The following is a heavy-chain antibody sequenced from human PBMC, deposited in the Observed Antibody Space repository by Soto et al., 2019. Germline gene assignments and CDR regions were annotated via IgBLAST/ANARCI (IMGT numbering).Heavy chain of an antibody. CDR3: ARLSGSYNDRYFDT. V-gene: IGHV4-39*01. CDR2: VYYNGNT. J-gene: IGHJ4*02. Sequence: SETLSLTCTVSGGSTSSSLYQWGWIRQPPGKGLEWIGNVYYNGNTYYNPSLKSRLTISVDTSNNQFSLKVKSVTAADTAVYYCARLSGSYNDRYFDTWGQGTLVTVS. D-gene: IGHD1-26*01. CDR1: GGSTSSSLYQ.